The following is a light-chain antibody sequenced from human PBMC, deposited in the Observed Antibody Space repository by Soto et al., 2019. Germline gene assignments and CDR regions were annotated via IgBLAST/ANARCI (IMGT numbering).Light chain of an antibody. CDR1: QSISSW. V-gene: IGKV1-5*01. CDR3: HQYKTYART. CDR2: DAS. J-gene: IGKJ1*01. Sequence: DLQMTQSPSTLSASVGDRVTITCRASQSISSWLAWYQQKPGKAPKFLIYDASTLESGVPSRFSGSGSGTEFTRTISSLQPDDFATYYCHQYKTYARTFGQGTKVEI.